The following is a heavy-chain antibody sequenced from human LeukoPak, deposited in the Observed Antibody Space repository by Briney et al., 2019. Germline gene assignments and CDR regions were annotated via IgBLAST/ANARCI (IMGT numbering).Heavy chain of an antibody. CDR3: ARVTIAVARGGYYFDY. CDR1: GGSISSYY. V-gene: IGHV4-59*12. J-gene: IGHJ4*02. Sequence: PSETLSLTCTVSGGSISSYYWSWIRQPPGKGLEWIGYIYYSGSTNYNPSLKSRVTISVDTSKNQFSLKLSSVTAADTAVYYCARVTIAVARGGYYFDYWGQGTLVTVSS. D-gene: IGHD6-19*01. CDR2: IYYSGST.